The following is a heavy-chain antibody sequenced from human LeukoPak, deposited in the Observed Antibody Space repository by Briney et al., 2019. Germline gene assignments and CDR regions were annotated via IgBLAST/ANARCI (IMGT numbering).Heavy chain of an antibody. CDR1: GFTFSSYE. CDR2: ISSSGSTI. V-gene: IGHV3-48*03. CDR3: ATWGQQLSSSDYYYYYYMDV. J-gene: IGHJ6*03. Sequence: AGGSLRLSCAASGFTFSSYEMNWVRQAPGKGLEWVSYISSSGSTIYYADSVKGRFTISRDNAKNSLYLQMNSLRAEDTAVYYCATWGQQLSSSDYYYYYYMDVWGKGTTVTVSS. D-gene: IGHD6-13*01.